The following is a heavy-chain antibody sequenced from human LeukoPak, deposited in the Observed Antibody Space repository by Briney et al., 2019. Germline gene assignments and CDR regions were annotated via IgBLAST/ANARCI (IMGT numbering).Heavy chain of an antibody. CDR3: VKITSVTGGDC. Sequence: GGSLRLSCAASGFSFSSYGMNWVRQAPGKGLEWVAVIWYDGSNKDYADSVKGRFTISRDNSKNTLYLQMSSLRAEDTAVYYCVKITSVTGGDCWGQGTRLTVSS. CDR2: IWYDGSNK. D-gene: IGHD1-1*01. J-gene: IGHJ4*02. V-gene: IGHV3-30*02. CDR1: GFSFSSYG.